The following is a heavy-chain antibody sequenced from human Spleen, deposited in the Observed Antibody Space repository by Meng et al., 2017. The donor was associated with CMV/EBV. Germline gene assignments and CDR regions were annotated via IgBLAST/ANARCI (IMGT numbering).Heavy chain of an antibody. D-gene: IGHD6-19*01. CDR3: ARDRRLSSGYFYYFEY. V-gene: IGHV1-2*02. CDR1: GYTFMGYY. CDR2: INPNSGDT. Sequence: ASVKVSCKTSGYTFMGYYMHWVRQPPGQGLEWMGWINPNSGDTDYAQKFRGRVTMTRDASITTAFMELSGLKSDDMAVYYCARDRRLSSGYFYYFEYWGQGTPVTVSS. J-gene: IGHJ4*02.